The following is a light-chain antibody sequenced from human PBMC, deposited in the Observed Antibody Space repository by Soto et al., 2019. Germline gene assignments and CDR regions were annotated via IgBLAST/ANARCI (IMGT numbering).Light chain of an antibody. Sequence: DIQMTQSPSTLSASVGDRVTITCRASQSINTYLAWYQQKPGKAPRLLVYKTSSLESGVPSRFSGSGSGTEFTLTISSLQPDDFATYYCQQYHTYSRAFGQGTKVEIK. J-gene: IGKJ1*01. CDR1: QSINTY. CDR3: QQYHTYSRA. V-gene: IGKV1-5*03. CDR2: KTS.